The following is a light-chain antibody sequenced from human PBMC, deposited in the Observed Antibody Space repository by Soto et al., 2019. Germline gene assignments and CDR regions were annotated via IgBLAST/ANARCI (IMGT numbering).Light chain of an antibody. CDR2: EVN. CDR1: NSDIGAYKY. CDR3: NSFAGSNTWV. V-gene: IGLV2-14*01. Sequence: QSVLTQPASVSGSPGQSITISCTGTNSDIGAYKYVSWYQHHQGKAPKLVIYEVNNRPSGTSNRFSGSKSGNTASLTISGLQTADEADYYCNSFAGSNTWVFGGGTKVTVL. J-gene: IGLJ3*02.